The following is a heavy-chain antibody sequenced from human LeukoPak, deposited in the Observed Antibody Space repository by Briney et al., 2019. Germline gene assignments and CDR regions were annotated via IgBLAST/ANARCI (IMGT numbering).Heavy chain of an antibody. CDR2: ISGSDGNT. CDR3: AEVLSVWAFDY. Sequence: GGSLRLSCAASGFSFSNYAMSWVRQAPGEGLEWVSSISGSDGNTYHADSVKGRFTISRDNSKNTLYLQMNSLRAEDTALYYCAEVLSVWAFDYWGQGTLVTVSS. CDR1: GFSFSNYA. J-gene: IGHJ4*02. V-gene: IGHV3-23*01. D-gene: IGHD6-19*01.